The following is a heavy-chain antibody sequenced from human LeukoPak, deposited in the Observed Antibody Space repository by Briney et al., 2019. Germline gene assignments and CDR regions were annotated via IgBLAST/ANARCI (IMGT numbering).Heavy chain of an antibody. J-gene: IGHJ5*02. CDR1: GGSFSGYY. D-gene: IGHD6-13*01. CDR2: INHSGST. V-gene: IGHV4-34*01. CDR3: ARLVYPSKGIAAAGPGFGP. Sequence: PSETLSLTCAVYGGSFSGYYWSWIRQPPGKGLEWIGEINHSGSTNYNPSLKSRVTISVDTSKNQFSLKLSSVTAADTAVYYCARLVYPSKGIAAAGPGFGPWGQGTLVTVSS.